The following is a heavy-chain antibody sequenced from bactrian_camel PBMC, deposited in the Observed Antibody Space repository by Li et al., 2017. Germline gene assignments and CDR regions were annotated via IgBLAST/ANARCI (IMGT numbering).Heavy chain of an antibody. Sequence: HVQLVESGGGSAQAGGSMRLSCAAVAHFDSMGWFRQAPGMEREGVAAIDADGSTSYADSVKGRFTISIDNAKPIVYLQMNSLTPDDTAVYHCVEGPVGQCWSQGTQVTVS. CDR1: AHFDS. D-gene: IGHD1*01. J-gene: IGHJ4*01. CDR3: VEGPVGQC. CDR2: IDADGST. V-gene: IGHV3S53*01.